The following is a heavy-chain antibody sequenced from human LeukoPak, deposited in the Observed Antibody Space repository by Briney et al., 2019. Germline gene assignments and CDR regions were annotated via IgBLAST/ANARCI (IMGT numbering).Heavy chain of an antibody. CDR3: ARGHPLIYDFWSGSQTIAFDI. D-gene: IGHD3-3*01. V-gene: IGHV3-11*04. J-gene: IGHJ3*02. CDR2: ISSSGSTI. Sequence: PGGSLRLSCAASGFTFSDYYMSWLRQAPGKGLEWVSYISSSGSTIYYADSVKGRFTISRDNAKNSLYLQMNSLRAADTAVYYCARGHPLIYDFWSGSQTIAFDIWGQGTMVTVSS. CDR1: GFTFSDYY.